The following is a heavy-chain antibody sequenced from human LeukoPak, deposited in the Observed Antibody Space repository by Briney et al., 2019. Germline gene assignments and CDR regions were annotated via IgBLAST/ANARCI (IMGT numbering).Heavy chain of an antibody. CDR2: IYATGST. D-gene: IGHD6-19*01. J-gene: IGHJ4*01. Sequence: SETLSLTCTVSGGSISSYFWSWIRQPAGKGLEYIGRIYATGSTTYNPSLKGRVTMSVDTSKNQFSLKLTSVTAADTALYYCARVMAGAAPWVFDYWGQGTLVTVSS. V-gene: IGHV4-4*07. CDR3: ARVMAGAAPWVFDY. CDR1: GGSISSYF.